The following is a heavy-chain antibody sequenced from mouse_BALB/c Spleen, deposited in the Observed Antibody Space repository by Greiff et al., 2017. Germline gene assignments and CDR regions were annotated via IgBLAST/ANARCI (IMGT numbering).Heavy chain of an antibody. Sequence: EVQLQESGGGLVQPGGSLKLSCAASGFTFSSYGMSWVRQTPDKRLELVATINSNGGSTYYPDSVKGRFTISRDNAKNTLYLQMSSLKSEDTAMYYCAIGRQLGFDYWGQGTTLTVSS. CDR1: GFTFSSYG. J-gene: IGHJ2*01. CDR2: INSNGGST. CDR3: AIGRQLGFDY. D-gene: IGHD4-1*02. V-gene: IGHV5-6-3*01.